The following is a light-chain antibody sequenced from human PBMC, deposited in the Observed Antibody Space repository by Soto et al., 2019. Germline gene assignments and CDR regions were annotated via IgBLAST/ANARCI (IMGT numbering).Light chain of an antibody. Sequence: EIVLTQSPATLSLSPGVRATLSSRTSQSVGTYFAWYQHNSGQAPSLLIYDASNRATGIPARFSGSCSGTDFTLTISSPQPEDFAVYYCEQRSDWPYSFGQGTKLVIK. V-gene: IGKV3-11*01. CDR1: QSVGTY. CDR2: DAS. J-gene: IGKJ2*01. CDR3: EQRSDWPYS.